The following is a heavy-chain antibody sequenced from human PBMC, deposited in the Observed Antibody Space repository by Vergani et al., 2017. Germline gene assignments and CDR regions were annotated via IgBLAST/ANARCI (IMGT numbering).Heavy chain of an antibody. Sequence: QVQLVQSGAEVKKPGSSVKVSCKASGGTFSSYAISWVRQAPGQGLEWMGGSIPIFGTANYAQKFQGRVTITADESTSTAYMEMSSLRSEDTAVYYCAREASGFGEPPALRYYYYYMDVWGKGTTVTVSS. V-gene: IGHV1-69*01. D-gene: IGHD3-10*01. J-gene: IGHJ6*03. CDR1: GGTFSSYA. CDR3: AREASGFGEPPALRYYYYYMDV. CDR2: SIPIFGTA.